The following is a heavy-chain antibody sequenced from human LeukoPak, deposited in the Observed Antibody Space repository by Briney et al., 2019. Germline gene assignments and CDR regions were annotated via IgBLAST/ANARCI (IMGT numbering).Heavy chain of an antibody. CDR2: VSDSGNTI. V-gene: IGHV3-48*03. J-gene: IGHJ3*01. D-gene: IGHD3-22*01. CDR3: ARDGIYMRVVATEHDAIDL. Sequence: GGSLRLSCAASGFTFTSHHMNWVRQAPGKGLEWLSYVSDSGNTIYYADSVKGRFTISRGNSKNSLFLQMHSLRAEDTAVYYCARDGIYMRVVATEHDAIDLWGQGTAVTVSS. CDR1: GFTFTSHH.